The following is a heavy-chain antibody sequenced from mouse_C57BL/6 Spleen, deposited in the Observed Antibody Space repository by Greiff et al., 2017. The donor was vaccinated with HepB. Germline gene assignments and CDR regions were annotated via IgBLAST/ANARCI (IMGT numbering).Heavy chain of an antibody. CDR1: GYAFSSSW. V-gene: IGHV1-82*01. CDR2: IYPGDGDT. J-gene: IGHJ2*01. CDR3: ARDTTVVVPFDY. Sequence: LVESGPELVKPGASVKISCKASGYAFSSSWMNWVKQRPGKGLEWIGRIYPGDGDTNYNGKFKGKATLTADKSSSTAYMQLSSLTSEDSAVYFCARDTTVVVPFDYWGQGTTLTVSS. D-gene: IGHD1-1*01.